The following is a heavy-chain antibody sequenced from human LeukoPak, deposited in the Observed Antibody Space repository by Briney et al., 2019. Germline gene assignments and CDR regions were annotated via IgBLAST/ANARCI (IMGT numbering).Heavy chain of an antibody. J-gene: IGHJ4*02. D-gene: IGHD6-19*01. CDR2: INPNSGGT. CDR3: ARDFTGIAGADGAFDY. Sequence: ASVKVSCKASGYTFTGYYMHWVRQAPGQGLEWMGWINPNSGGTNFAQKFQGRVTMTRDTSISTAYMELSRLRSDDTAVYYCARDFTGIAGADGAFDYWGQGTLVTVSS. CDR1: GYTFTGYY. V-gene: IGHV1-2*02.